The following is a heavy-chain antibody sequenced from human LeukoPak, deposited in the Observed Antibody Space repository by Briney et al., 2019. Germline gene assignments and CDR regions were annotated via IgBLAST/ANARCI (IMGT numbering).Heavy chain of an antibody. CDR2: TYYRSKWYN. D-gene: IGHD2-21*01. CDR3: CHSLSGRTGAFDI. V-gene: IGHV6-1*01. Sequence: SQTLSLTCAISGDSVSSNSAAWNWIGQSPSRGLEWLGRTYYRSKWYNDYAVSVKGRITINPDTSKNQFSLQLDSVTPEDTAVYYCCHSLSGRTGAFDIWGRGTVVTVSS. J-gene: IGHJ3*02. CDR1: GDSVSSNSAA.